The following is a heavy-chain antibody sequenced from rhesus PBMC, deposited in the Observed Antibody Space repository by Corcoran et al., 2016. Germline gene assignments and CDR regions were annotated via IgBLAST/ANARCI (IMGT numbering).Heavy chain of an antibody. CDR2: IVPSNSDA. CDR1: GYSLNNNW. V-gene: IGHV5-20*02. CDR3: ARGRTLGFDY. D-gene: IGHD2-39*01. J-gene: IGHJ4*01. Sequence: EVQLVQSGAEVKRPGESLKISCKTSGYSLNNNWISWVRPMAGKGLEWMGAIVPSNSDARYSPSFQGQVTISADKSITTAYLQWSSLKASDTATYYCARGRTLGFDYWGQGVLVTVSS.